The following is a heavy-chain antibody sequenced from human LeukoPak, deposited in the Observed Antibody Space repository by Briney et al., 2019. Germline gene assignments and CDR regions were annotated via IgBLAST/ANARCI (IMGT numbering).Heavy chain of an antibody. V-gene: IGHV1-18*01. J-gene: IGHJ4*02. CDR2: ISTYNGHT. CDR3: ARQVDSTMALPDY. CDR1: GYTFASYG. D-gene: IGHD3-10*01. Sequence: ASVKVSCKTSGYTFASYGVTWVRQAPGQGLEWMGWISTYNGHTNYAQKLQGRVTMTTDTSTSTAYMELRSLRSDDTAVYYCARQVDSTMALPDYWDQGTLVTVSS.